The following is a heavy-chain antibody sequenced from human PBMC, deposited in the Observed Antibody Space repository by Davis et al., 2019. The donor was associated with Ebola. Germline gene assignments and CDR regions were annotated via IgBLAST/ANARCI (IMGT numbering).Heavy chain of an antibody. CDR1: GGSISSYY. D-gene: IGHD3-10*01. CDR2: IYYSGST. Sequence: PSETLSLTCTVSGGSISSYYWSWIRQPPGKGLEWIGYIYYSGSTNYNPSLKSRVTISVDTSKNQFSLKLSSVTAADTAVYYCARRGNRGEAYWGQGTLVTVSS. J-gene: IGHJ4*02. V-gene: IGHV4-59*12. CDR3: ARRGNRGEAY.